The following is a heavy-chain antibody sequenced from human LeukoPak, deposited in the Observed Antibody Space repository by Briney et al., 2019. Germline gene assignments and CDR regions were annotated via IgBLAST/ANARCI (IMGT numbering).Heavy chain of an antibody. CDR1: GFTFSSYG. D-gene: IGHD2-15*01. Sequence: GGSLRLSCAASGFTFSSYGMHWVRQAPGKGLEWVAVIWYDGSNKYYADSVKGRFTISRDNSKNTPYLQMNSLRAEDTAVYYCARDFLRYCSGGSCHEFDYWGQGTLVTVSS. V-gene: IGHV3-33*01. J-gene: IGHJ4*02. CDR3: ARDFLRYCSGGSCHEFDY. CDR2: IWYDGSNK.